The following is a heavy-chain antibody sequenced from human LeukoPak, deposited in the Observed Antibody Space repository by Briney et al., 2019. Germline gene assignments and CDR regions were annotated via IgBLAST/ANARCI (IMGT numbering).Heavy chain of an antibody. J-gene: IGHJ5*02. Sequence: PGGSLRPSCAASGFTFTNAWMYWVRQAPGKGLEWVGRIKSKTDGGTSDYAAPVTGRFTISRDDSKSTLYLEMNSLKTEDTGVYYCSTLWYGAWGQGTLVTVSS. D-gene: IGHD3-10*01. CDR1: GFTFTNAW. CDR2: IKSKTDGGTS. V-gene: IGHV3-15*01. CDR3: STLWYGA.